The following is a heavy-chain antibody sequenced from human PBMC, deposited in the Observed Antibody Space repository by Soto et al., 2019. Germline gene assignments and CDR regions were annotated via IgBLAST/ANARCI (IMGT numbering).Heavy chain of an antibody. CDR2: ISWNSGSI. CDR1: GFTFDDYA. J-gene: IGHJ4*02. CDR3: AKSLGTGSGSYSDFDY. D-gene: IGHD3-10*01. V-gene: IGHV3-9*01. Sequence: GGSLRLSCAASGFTFDDYAMHWVRQAPGKGLEWVSGISWNSGSIGYADSVRGRFTISRDNAKNSLYLQMNSLRAEDTALYYCAKSLGTGSGSYSDFDYWGQGTLVTVSS.